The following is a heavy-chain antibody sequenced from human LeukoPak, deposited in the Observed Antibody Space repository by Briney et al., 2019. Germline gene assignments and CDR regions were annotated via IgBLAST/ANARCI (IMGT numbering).Heavy chain of an antibody. V-gene: IGHV3-7*01. Sequence: GGSLRLSCVASGFTLSANRMTWVRQAPGKGLEWVANIKQDGSEKNYLDSVKGRFTISRDNAKNSLYLQMNSLRDEDTAVYYCVRRGDYGDYWGRGTLVTVSS. CDR1: GFTLSANR. J-gene: IGHJ4*02. CDR3: VRRGDYGDY. CDR2: IKQDGSEK. D-gene: IGHD4-17*01.